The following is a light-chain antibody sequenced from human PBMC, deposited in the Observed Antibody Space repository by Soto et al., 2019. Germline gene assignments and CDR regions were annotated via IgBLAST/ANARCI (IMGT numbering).Light chain of an antibody. CDR3: QTWGQV. J-gene: IGLJ2*01. CDR1: SGHRSNT. Sequence: QPVLTQSPSASASLGASVKLTCTLSSGHRSNTIAWHQHQPEKGPRFLMKVNSDGSHNKGDGIPDRFSGSSSGAERHLTISSLQSDDEADYYCQTWGQVFGGGTKVTVL. V-gene: IGLV4-69*01. CDR2: VNSDGSH.